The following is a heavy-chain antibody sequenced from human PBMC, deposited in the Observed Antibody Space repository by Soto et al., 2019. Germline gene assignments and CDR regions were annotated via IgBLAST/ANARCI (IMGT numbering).Heavy chain of an antibody. V-gene: IGHV1-18*01. Sequence: APVKVSSKASGYTFSHFYITWVRQAPGQGLERLGAISPHNLNTIYAQEFGGSVTLTTEKPANTAYMDLRSLTSDETAVYYCARDEGGYDILSGECKSHHFDGCGQGGPVTVTS. J-gene: IGHJ4*02. D-gene: IGHD3-9*01. CDR3: ARDEGGYDILSGECKSHHFDG. CDR2: ISPHNLNT. CDR1: GYTFSHFY.